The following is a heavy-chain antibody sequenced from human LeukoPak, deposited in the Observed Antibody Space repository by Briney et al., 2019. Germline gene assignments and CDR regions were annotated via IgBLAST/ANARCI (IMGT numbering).Heavy chain of an antibody. CDR2: INPNSGGT. Sequence: GASVKVSCKASGYTFTGYYMHWVRQAPGQGLEWMGWINPNSGGTNYAQKFQGRVTMTRDTSISTAYMELSRLRSDDTAVYYCARDRYCSSTSCYGWFDPWGQGTLATVSS. J-gene: IGHJ5*02. D-gene: IGHD2-2*01. V-gene: IGHV1-2*02. CDR1: GYTFTGYY. CDR3: ARDRYCSSTSCYGWFDP.